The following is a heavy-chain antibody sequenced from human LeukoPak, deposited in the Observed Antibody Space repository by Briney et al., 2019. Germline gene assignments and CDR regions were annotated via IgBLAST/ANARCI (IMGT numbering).Heavy chain of an antibody. D-gene: IGHD5-18*01. CDR3: RVDTPFFDY. CDR2: IYYSGNT. V-gene: IGHV4-61*01. J-gene: IGHJ4*02. CDR1: GGSIKSGPYF. Sequence: SETLSLTCSVSGGSIKSGPYFWGWIRQPPGKGLEWIGYIYYSGNTNYNPSLKSRVTISVDTSKNQFSLKLSSVTAADTAVYYCRVDTPFFDYWGQGTLVTVSS.